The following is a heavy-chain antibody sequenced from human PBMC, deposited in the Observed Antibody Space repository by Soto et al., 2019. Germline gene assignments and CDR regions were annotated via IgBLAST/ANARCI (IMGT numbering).Heavy chain of an antibody. V-gene: IGHV1-24*01. J-gene: IGHJ4*02. Sequence: GASVKVSCKVSGYTLTGLSMHWVRQAPGKGLEWMGGFDPEDGETIYAQKFQGRVTMTEDTSADTAYMELSSLRSEDTAVYYCATVRAYCGGDCYYFDYWGQGTLVTVSS. D-gene: IGHD2-21*02. CDR1: GYTLTGLS. CDR2: FDPEDGET. CDR3: ATVRAYCGGDCYYFDY.